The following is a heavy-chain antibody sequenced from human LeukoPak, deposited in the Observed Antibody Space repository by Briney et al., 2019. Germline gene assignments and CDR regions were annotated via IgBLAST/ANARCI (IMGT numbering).Heavy chain of an antibody. Sequence: GASVKVSCKASGYTFTGYYMHWVRQAPGQGLEWMGWINPNSGVTNYAHKFQGRVTMTRDTSISTAYMELSRLRSDDTAVYYCARDLRVGPTVFDYWGQGTLVTVSS. CDR3: ARDLRVGPTVFDY. D-gene: IGHD1-26*01. V-gene: IGHV1-2*02. J-gene: IGHJ4*02. CDR1: GYTFTGYY. CDR2: INPNSGVT.